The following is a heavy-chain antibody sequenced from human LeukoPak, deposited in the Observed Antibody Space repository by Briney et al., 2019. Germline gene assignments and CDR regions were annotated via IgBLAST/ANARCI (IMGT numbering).Heavy chain of an antibody. D-gene: IGHD1-7*01. Sequence: GRSLRLSCVTSGLTFRTYGMHWVRQAPGKGLEWVAVIWYDGSNKRYGDSVKGRFTISRDNSKNTLYLQMNSLRAEDTAVYYCATAKNYGRCYWGQGTLVTVSS. J-gene: IGHJ4*02. CDR3: ATAKNYGRCY. V-gene: IGHV3-33*01. CDR2: IWYDGSNK. CDR1: GLTFRTYG.